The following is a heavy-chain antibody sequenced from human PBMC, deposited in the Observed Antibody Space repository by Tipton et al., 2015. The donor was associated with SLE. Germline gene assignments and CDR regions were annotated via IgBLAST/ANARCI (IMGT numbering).Heavy chain of an antibody. D-gene: IGHD6-13*01. Sequence: TLSLTCTVSGGSISSGGYYWSWIRQHPGKGLEWIGSIYYSGSTYYNPSLKSRVTISVDTSKNQFSLKLSSVTAADTAVYYCASYGGSSWGDAFDIWGQGTMVTVSS. CDR3: ASYGGSSWGDAFDI. CDR1: GGSISSGGYY. J-gene: IGHJ3*02. CDR2: IYYSGST. V-gene: IGHV4-39*07.